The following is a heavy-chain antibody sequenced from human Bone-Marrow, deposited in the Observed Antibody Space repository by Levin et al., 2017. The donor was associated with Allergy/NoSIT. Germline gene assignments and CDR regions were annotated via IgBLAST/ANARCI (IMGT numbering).Heavy chain of an antibody. V-gene: IGHV3-30*18. CDR1: GFTFRSHG. CDR2: ISYDGKYQ. D-gene: IGHD3-22*01. J-gene: IGHJ4*02. Sequence: AGGSLRLSCAASGFTFRSHGMQWVRQAPGKGLEWMAVISYDGKYQYYADSVKGRFTISRDNSNNTLSLQMNSLTTEDTAVYFCVKDWGKYYYENSGFPGDSWGQGTLVIVSS. CDR3: VKDWGKYYYENSGFPGDS.